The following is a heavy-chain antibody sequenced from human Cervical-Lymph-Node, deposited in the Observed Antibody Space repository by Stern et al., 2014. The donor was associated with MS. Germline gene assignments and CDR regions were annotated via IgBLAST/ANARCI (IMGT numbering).Heavy chain of an antibody. Sequence: QVQLVQSGAEVKKPGASVKVSCKASGYTFTDYYMHWGRQAPGQGLEWMGWINPNSGGTNYAQKFQGWVTMTRDTSLSTAYMDLTRLRSDDTAVYYCARGGRSSGWSPPDAFDIWGQGTMVTVSS. CDR1: GYTFTDYY. J-gene: IGHJ3*02. CDR3: ARGGRSSGWSPPDAFDI. CDR2: INPNSGGT. V-gene: IGHV1-2*04. D-gene: IGHD6-19*01.